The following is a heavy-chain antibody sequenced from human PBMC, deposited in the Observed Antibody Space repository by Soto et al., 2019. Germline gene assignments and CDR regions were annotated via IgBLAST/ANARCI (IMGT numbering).Heavy chain of an antibody. CDR3: ARDSPDYYGMDV. V-gene: IGHV4-30-2*01. J-gene: IGHJ6*02. CDR1: GGSISSGGYS. Sequence: QLQLQESGSGLVKPSQTLSLTCAVSGGSISSGGYSWSWIRQPPGKGLEWIVYIYHSGSTYYNPSLKSRVTIAVDRSKNKFYLKLSSGTAADTAGYYWARDSPDYYGMDVWGQWTTVTVSS. CDR2: IYHSGST.